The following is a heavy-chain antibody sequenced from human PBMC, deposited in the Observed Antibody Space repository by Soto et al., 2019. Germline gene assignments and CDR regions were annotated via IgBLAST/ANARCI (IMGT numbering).Heavy chain of an antibody. CDR1: GFTFSGYY. CDR3: TKDDGYNDSTYYHYFGMDV. V-gene: IGHV3-30*18. D-gene: IGHD5-12*01. J-gene: IGHJ6*02. Sequence: QAQLVESGGGVVQPGRSLRLSCAASGFTFSGYYMHWVRQAPSKGLEWVAVISYDGSTEYYADSVKGRFTISRDNSANRLFLQMNSLRPEDTAVYYCTKDDGYNDSTYYHYFGMDVWGQGTTVTVSS. CDR2: ISYDGSTE.